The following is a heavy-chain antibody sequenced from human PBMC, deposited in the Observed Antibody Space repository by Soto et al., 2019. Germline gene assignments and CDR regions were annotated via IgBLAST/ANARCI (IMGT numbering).Heavy chain of an antibody. V-gene: IGHV1-2*02. Sequence: VKVSCKASGYTFTGYYMHWVRQAPGQGLEWMGWINPNSGGTNYAQKFQGRVTMTRDTSISTAYMELSRLRSDDTAVYYCARDWVDTAIQGHYYYYYGMDVWGQGTTVTVSS. J-gene: IGHJ6*02. CDR2: INPNSGGT. CDR1: GYTFTGYY. D-gene: IGHD5-18*01. CDR3: ARDWVDTAIQGHYYYYYGMDV.